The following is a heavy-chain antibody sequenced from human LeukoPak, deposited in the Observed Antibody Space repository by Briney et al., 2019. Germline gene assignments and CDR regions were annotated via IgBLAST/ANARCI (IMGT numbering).Heavy chain of an antibody. V-gene: IGHV3-30*02. CDR3: ARGTPSSSGWLYYGMDV. J-gene: IGHJ6*02. D-gene: IGHD6-13*01. Sequence: PGGSLRLSCAASGFTFSSYGIHWVRQAPGKGLEWVAFIRYDGGNKYYADSVKGRFTISRDNSKNTLYLQMNSLRAEDTAVYYCARGTPSSSGWLYYGMDVWGQGTTVTVSS. CDR1: GFTFSSYG. CDR2: IRYDGGNK.